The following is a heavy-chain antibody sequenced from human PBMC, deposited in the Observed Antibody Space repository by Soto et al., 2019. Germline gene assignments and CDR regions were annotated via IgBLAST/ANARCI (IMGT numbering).Heavy chain of an antibody. J-gene: IGHJ4*02. CDR3: ARLVGRSSGDDGFGA. V-gene: IGHV1-18*01. Sequence: QVKLVQSGAEVRKPGASVKVSCKASGYTFFNYGITWVRQAPGQGLEWMGWVSGYNGHTNYAQKFEGRVTMTRDISTTTAYMELRNLRSDDTAVYYCARLVGRSSGDDGFGAWGEGAVVTVSS. D-gene: IGHD3-10*01. CDR1: GYTFFNYG. CDR2: VSGYNGHT.